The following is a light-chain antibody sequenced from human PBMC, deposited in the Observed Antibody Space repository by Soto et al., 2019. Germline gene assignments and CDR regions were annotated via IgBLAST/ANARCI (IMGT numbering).Light chain of an antibody. CDR2: GAS. V-gene: IGKV3-15*01. J-gene: IGKJ1*01. Sequence: EIVMTQSPATLSVSPGGRATLSCRASQSVTSNLAWYQQKPGQAPRLLIYGASTRATDIPARFSGSGSGTEFTLTISSLQSEDFAVYYCQQYSNWPQTFGQGTKVDI. CDR3: QQYSNWPQT. CDR1: QSVTSN.